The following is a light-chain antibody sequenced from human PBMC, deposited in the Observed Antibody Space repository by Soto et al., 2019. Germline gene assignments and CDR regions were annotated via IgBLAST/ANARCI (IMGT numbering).Light chain of an antibody. CDR1: NIGTRN. Sequence: SYELTQPLSVSVPLGQTASITCGGNNIGTRNVHWYQQKHGQAPVLVVYRDSNRPSGIPERFSGSNSGNTATLTISRAQAGEEDDYYCQVWDSSTSVFGGGTKLTVL. CDR2: RDS. J-gene: IGLJ3*02. V-gene: IGLV3-9*01. CDR3: QVWDSSTSV.